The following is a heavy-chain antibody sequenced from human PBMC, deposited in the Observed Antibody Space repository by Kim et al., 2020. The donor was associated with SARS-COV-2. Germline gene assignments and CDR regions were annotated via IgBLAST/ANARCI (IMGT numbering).Heavy chain of an antibody. V-gene: IGHV3-23*01. CDR1: GFTFSSYA. CDR2: ISGSGGST. CDR3: AKDREYCSSRSCPTYFFDY. J-gene: IGHJ4*02. Sequence: GGSLRLSCAASGFTFSSYAMSWVRQAPGKGLEWLSGISGSGGSTYYADSVKGRFTISRDNFKNTLYLQMNSLRAEDTAVYYCAKDREYCSSRSCPTYFFDYWGQGTLVTVSS. D-gene: IGHD2-2*01.